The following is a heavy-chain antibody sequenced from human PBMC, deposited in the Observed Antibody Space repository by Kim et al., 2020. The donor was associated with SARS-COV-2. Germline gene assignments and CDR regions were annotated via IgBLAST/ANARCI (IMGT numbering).Heavy chain of an antibody. Sequence: ASVKVSGKASGYTFTSYAMHWVRQAPGQRLEWMGWINAGNGNTKYSQKFQGRVTITRDTSASTAYMELSSLRSEDTAVYYCAREYRCSSTSCLYGLGYWGQGTLVTVSS. CDR3: AREYRCSSTSCLYGLGY. D-gene: IGHD2-2*01. J-gene: IGHJ4*02. CDR1: GYTFTSYA. CDR2: INAGNGNT. V-gene: IGHV1-3*01.